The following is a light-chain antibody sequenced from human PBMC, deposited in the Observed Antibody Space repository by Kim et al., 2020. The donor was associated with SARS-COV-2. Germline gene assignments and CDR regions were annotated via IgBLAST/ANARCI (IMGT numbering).Light chain of an antibody. CDR1: KIGTKS. CDR2: YDS. J-gene: IGLJ3*02. Sequence: APGKTARITCGGNKIGTKSVHWYQQKPGQAPVLVIYYDSDRPSGIPERFSGSNSGNTATLTISRGEAGDEADYYCQVWDSSSDHWVFGGGTQLTVL. CDR3: QVWDSSSDHWV. V-gene: IGLV3-21*04.